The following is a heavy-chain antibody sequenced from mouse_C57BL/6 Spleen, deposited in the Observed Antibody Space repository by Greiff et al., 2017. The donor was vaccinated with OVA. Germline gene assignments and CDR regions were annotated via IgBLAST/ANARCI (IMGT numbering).Heavy chain of an antibody. CDR3: ASELTGTFFDY. CDR2: IYPSDSET. J-gene: IGHJ2*01. V-gene: IGHV1-61*01. CDR1: GYTFTSYW. Sequence: QVQLQQPGAELVRPGSSVKLSCKASGYTFTSYWMDWVKQRPGQGLEWIGNIYPSDSETHYNQKFKDKATLTVDKSSSTAYIQLSSLTSEDSAVYYCASELTGTFFDYWGQGTTLTVSS. D-gene: IGHD4-1*01.